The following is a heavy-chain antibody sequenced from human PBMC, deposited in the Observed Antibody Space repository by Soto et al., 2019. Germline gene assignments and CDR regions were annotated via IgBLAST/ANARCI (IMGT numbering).Heavy chain of an antibody. CDR2: VYYNGHNK. CDR1: EFTFSMFG. CDR3: ARDPPSTLGSFDI. J-gene: IGHJ3*02. Sequence: QVHLVESGGGVVQPGRSLRLSCAASEFTFSMFGMHWVRQAPGKGLEWVATVYYNGHNKYYSDSVRGRFTISRDNSKNMLYLQMNSLGAEDTAFYYCARDPPSTLGSFDIWGRGTKVTVSS. D-gene: IGHD3-16*01. V-gene: IGHV3-33*01.